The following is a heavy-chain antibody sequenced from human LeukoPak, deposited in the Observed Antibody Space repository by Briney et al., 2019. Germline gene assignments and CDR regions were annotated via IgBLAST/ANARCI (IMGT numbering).Heavy chain of an antibody. D-gene: IGHD3-10*01. J-gene: IGHJ6*02. V-gene: IGHV4-34*01. CDR2: INHSGST. Sequence: TSETLSLTCAVYGGSFSGYYWSWIRQPPGKGLEWIGEINHSGSTNYNPSLKSRVTISVDTSKNQFSLKLSSVTAADTAVYYCARGDLYYYGSGSYKTYYYYGMDVWGQGTTVTVSS. CDR3: ARGDLYYYGSGSYKTYYYYGMDV. CDR1: GGSFSGYY.